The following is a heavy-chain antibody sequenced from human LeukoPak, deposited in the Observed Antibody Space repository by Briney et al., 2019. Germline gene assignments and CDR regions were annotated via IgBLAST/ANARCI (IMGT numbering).Heavy chain of an antibody. V-gene: IGHV1-46*01. D-gene: IGHD3-22*01. J-gene: IGHJ3*02. Sequence: ASVKVSCKVSGYILTDLSMHWVRQAPGQGLEWMGIINPSGGSTSYAQKFQGRVTMTRDMSTSTVYMELSSLRSEDTAVYYCARDHLDLYYYDSSGWGAFDIWGQGTMVTVSS. CDR3: ARDHLDLYYYDSSGWGAFDI. CDR1: GYILTDLS. CDR2: INPSGGST.